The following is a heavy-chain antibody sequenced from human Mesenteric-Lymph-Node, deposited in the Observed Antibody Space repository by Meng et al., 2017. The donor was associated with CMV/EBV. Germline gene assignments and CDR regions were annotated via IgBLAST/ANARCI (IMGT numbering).Heavy chain of an antibody. J-gene: IGHJ5*02. CDR2: IIPILGIA. Sequence: QVQLVQSGAEVKKPGSSVKVSCKASGGTFSSYTISWVRQAPGQGLEWMGRIIPILGIANYAQKFQSRVTITADKSTSTAYMELSSLRSEDTAVYYCAGGIAAAGSRWFDPWGQGTLVAASS. CDR3: AGGIAAAGSRWFDP. CDR1: GGTFSSYT. D-gene: IGHD6-13*01. V-gene: IGHV1-69*02.